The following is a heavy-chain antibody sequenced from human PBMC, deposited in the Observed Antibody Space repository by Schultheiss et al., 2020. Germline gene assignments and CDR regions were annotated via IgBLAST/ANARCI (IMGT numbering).Heavy chain of an antibody. Sequence: SQTLSLTCTVSGGSISSSSYYWGWIRQPPGKGLEWIGEIYHSGNTNYNPSLKSRVTISVDTSKNQFSLKLSSVTAADTAVYYCARGSGWYGDYGMDVWGQGTTVTVSS. J-gene: IGHJ6*02. D-gene: IGHD6-19*01. V-gene: IGHV4-39*07. CDR2: IYHSGNT. CDR1: GGSISSSSYY. CDR3: ARGSGWYGDYGMDV.